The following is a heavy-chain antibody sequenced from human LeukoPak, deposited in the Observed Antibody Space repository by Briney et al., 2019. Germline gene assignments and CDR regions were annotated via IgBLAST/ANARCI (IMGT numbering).Heavy chain of an antibody. D-gene: IGHD6-6*01. Sequence: PGGSLRLSCAASGFTFSSYAMSWVRQAPGKGLEWVSGITSSGGSSYYADSVMGRFTISRDNSKNTLYLQMDNLRAEDTAVYYCAKDQASGQLVPLYFDNWGQGTLVTVYS. V-gene: IGHV3-23*01. CDR3: AKDQASGQLVPLYFDN. J-gene: IGHJ4*02. CDR1: GFTFSSYA. CDR2: ITSSGGSS.